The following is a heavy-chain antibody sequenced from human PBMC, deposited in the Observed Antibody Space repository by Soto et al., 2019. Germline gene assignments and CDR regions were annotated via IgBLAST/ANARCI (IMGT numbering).Heavy chain of an antibody. J-gene: IGHJ2*01. V-gene: IGHV1-69*12. CDR2: IITIFGTA. Sequence: QVQLVQSGAEVKKPGSSVTVSCKASGGTFSSYTISWVRQAPGQGLEWMGGIITIFGTANYAQKFQGRVTITADESTSTAYMELSSLRSEDKAVYYCARGNHRWLQLWYFDLWGRGTLVTVSS. D-gene: IGHD5-12*01. CDR1: GGTFSSYT. CDR3: ARGNHRWLQLWYFDL.